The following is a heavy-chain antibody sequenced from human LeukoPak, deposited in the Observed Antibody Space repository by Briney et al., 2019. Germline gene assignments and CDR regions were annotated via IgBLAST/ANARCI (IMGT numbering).Heavy chain of an antibody. Sequence: GGSLRLSCAASGFTFSSYAMHWVRQAPGKGLEWVAVIWYDGSNKYYADSVKGRFTISRDNSKNTLYLQMNSLRAEDTAVYYCARASTYYYDSSGGAFDIWGQGTMVTVSS. V-gene: IGHV3-33*08. CDR1: GFTFSSYA. D-gene: IGHD3-22*01. CDR3: ARASTYYYDSSGGAFDI. CDR2: IWYDGSNK. J-gene: IGHJ3*02.